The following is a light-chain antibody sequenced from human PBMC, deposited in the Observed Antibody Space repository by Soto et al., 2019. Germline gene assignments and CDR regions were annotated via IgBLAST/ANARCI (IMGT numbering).Light chain of an antibody. J-gene: IGLJ2*01. CDR1: SSSIGSNT. Sequence: QSVLTQPPSASGTPGQRVTISCSGSSSSIGSNTVNWYQQLPGTAPKLLNYGHNQRPSGVPDRFSGSKSGTSASLAISGLQSEDEADYYCAAWDDSLNGRVFGGGTKVTVL. CDR2: GHN. CDR3: AAWDDSLNGRV. V-gene: IGLV1-44*01.